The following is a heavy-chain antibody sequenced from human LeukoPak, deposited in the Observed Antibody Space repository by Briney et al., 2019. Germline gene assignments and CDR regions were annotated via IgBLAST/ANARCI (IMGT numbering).Heavy chain of an antibody. CDR1: GFTFSSYS. CDR3: ARDESKGAVAVFDY. J-gene: IGHJ4*02. D-gene: IGHD6-19*01. Sequence: GGSLRLSCAASGFTFSSYSMNWVRPAPGKGLEWVSYIRSSSSTIYYADSVKGRFTISRDNAKNSLYLQMNSLRAEDTAVYYCARDESKGAVAVFDYWGQGTLVTVSS. V-gene: IGHV3-48*01. CDR2: IRSSSSTI.